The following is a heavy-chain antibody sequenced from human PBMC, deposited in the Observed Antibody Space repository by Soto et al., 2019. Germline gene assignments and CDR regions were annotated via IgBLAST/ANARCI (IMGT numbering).Heavy chain of an antibody. V-gene: IGHV3-15*01. CDR2: IKSKTDGGTT. CDR1: VFTFSNAW. Sequence: GPLRISCAASVFTFSNAWMSWVRQAPGKGLEWVGRIKSKTDGGTTDYAAPVKGRFTISRDDSKNTLYLQMNSLKTEDTAVYYCTTDQKTPYYDFWSGVPTGDYWGQGTLVTVSS. CDR3: TTDQKTPYYDFWSGVPTGDY. J-gene: IGHJ4*02. D-gene: IGHD3-3*01.